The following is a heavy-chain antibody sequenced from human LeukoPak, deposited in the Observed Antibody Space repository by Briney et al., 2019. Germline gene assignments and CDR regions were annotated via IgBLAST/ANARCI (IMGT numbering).Heavy chain of an antibody. Sequence: GGSLRLSCAASGFTVSSNYMSWVRQAPGKGLEWVSVIYSGGSTYYADSVKGRFTISRDNSKNTLYLQMNSLRAEDTAVYYCARALDYGSGSFDYWGQGTLVTVSS. V-gene: IGHV3-66*01. CDR3: ARALDYGSGSFDY. CDR1: GFTVSSNY. D-gene: IGHD3-10*01. CDR2: IYSGGST. J-gene: IGHJ4*02.